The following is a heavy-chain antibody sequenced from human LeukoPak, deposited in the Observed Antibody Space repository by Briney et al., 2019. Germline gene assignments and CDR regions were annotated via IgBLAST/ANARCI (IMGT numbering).Heavy chain of an antibody. D-gene: IGHD4-23*01. CDR1: GFTFSSYW. CDR3: ARGRPHGNDY. CDR2: IASDGSST. V-gene: IGHV3-74*01. Sequence: GGSLRLSCAASGFTFSSYWMNWVRQTPGKGLVWVSRIASDGSSTTYADSVKGRFSISRDNAKNTLYLQMNSLRVEDTAVYYCARGRPHGNDYWGQGTLVTVSS. J-gene: IGHJ4*02.